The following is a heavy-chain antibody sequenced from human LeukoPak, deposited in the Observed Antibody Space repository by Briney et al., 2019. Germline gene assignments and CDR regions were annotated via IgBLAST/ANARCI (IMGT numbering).Heavy chain of an antibody. CDR1: VYTFTRYG. D-gene: IGHD3-10*01. V-gene: IGHV1-18*01. CDR2: ISAYNGNT. J-gene: IGHJ4*02. Sequence: ASVKVSCKASVYTFTRYGISWVRQAPGQGLAWMGWISAYNGNTNYAQKLQGRGTMTTDTSTSTAYMELRSLRSDDTAVYYCARDKGSMVRGVIITEGVSVPFNYWGQGTLVTVSS. CDR3: ARDKGSMVRGVIITEGVSVPFNY.